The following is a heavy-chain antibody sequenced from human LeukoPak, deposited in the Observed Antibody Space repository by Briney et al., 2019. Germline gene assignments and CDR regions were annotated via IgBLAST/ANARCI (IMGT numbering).Heavy chain of an antibody. CDR2: ISSSSSTI. J-gene: IGHJ3*02. CDR1: GFSLSNYS. Sequence: AGALRLSRVASGFSLSNYSVNWVRQAPRKGLEWVSYISSSSSTIDYADSVKGRFTISRDNDKNSPYLQMNSLRAEDTAVYYCARGGRYSGYDYSAFDIWGQGTVVTVSS. V-gene: IGHV3-48*01. CDR3: ARGGRYSGYDYSAFDI. D-gene: IGHD5-12*01.